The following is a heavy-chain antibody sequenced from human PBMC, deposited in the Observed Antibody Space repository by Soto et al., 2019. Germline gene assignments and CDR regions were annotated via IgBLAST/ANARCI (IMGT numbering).Heavy chain of an antibody. Sequence: QVQLVQSGAEVKKPGASVKVSCKASGYTFTSYGISWVRQAPGQGLEWMGWISAYNGNTNYAQKLQGRVTMTTDTSTSTAYMELRRLRSDDTAVYYCARDRSSWYPVIYYYYGMDVWGQGTTVIFSS. CDR2: ISAYNGNT. CDR3: ARDRSSWYPVIYYYYGMDV. CDR1: GYTFTSYG. D-gene: IGHD6-13*01. V-gene: IGHV1-18*04. J-gene: IGHJ6*02.